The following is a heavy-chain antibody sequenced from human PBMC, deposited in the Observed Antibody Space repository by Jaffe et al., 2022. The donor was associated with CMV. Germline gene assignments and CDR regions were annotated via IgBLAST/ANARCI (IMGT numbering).Heavy chain of an antibody. V-gene: IGHV3-53*01. CDR1: GFTVSSNY. CDR3: ARARIQLWLGGFDY. D-gene: IGHD5-18*01. J-gene: IGHJ4*02. CDR2: IYSGGST. Sequence: EVQLVESGGGLIQPGGSLRLSCAASGFTVSSNYMSWVRQAPGKGLEWVSVIYSGGSTYYADSVKGRFTISRDNSKNTLYLQMNSLRAEDTAVYYCARARIQLWLGGFDYWGQGTLVTVSS.